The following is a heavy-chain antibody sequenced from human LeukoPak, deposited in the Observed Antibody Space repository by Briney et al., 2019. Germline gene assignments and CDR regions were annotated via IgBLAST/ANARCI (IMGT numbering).Heavy chain of an antibody. CDR1: GYTFTGYY. CDR2: INPKSGGT. J-gene: IGHJ6*03. D-gene: IGHD1-26*01. CDR3: ARDLGATLSYYYYMDV. Sequence: ASVKLSCTASGYTFTGYYMNWVRQAPGQGLEWMGWINPKSGGTNYAQKFQGRVTMTRDTSISTAYMELSRLRSDDTAVYYCARDLGATLSYYYYMDVWGKGTTVTVSS. V-gene: IGHV1-2*02.